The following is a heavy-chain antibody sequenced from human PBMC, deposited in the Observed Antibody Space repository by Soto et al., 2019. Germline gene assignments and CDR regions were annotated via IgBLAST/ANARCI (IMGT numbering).Heavy chain of an antibody. V-gene: IGHV3-11*01. D-gene: IGHD1-26*01. Sequence: QVQLVESGGGLVKPGGSLRLSCAASGFTFSDHYMSWIRQAPGKGLEWVSYISNSGTTISYADSVKGRFTISRDNAKNSLYLQMDSLRVEDTAVYYCARDREPSRYQGLGVWGQGTTVTVSS. J-gene: IGHJ6*02. CDR2: ISNSGTTI. CDR3: ARDREPSRYQGLGV. CDR1: GFTFSDHY.